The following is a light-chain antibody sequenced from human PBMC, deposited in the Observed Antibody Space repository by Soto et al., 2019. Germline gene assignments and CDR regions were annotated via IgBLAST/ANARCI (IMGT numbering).Light chain of an antibody. Sequence: LVLTQSPAHLFVSPGDTVTLSCRGSGRLFRFFTWYQKKPGPAPRLLIFGVFTRATGIPAKFSGGGSATDFTLTISSLQSEDSAFYFCQSYNDWPFASGLGTRLEI. V-gene: IGKV3-15*01. CDR3: QSYNDWPFA. CDR2: GVF. CDR1: GRLFRF. J-gene: IGKJ2*01.